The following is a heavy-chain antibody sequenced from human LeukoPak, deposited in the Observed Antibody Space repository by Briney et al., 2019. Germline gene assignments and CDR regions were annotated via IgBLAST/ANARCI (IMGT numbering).Heavy chain of an antibody. CDR3: SRDRMGTKSFDY. CDR1: GFTVRSNY. CDR2: ISSGGST. V-gene: IGHV3-66*01. D-gene: IGHD5-24*01. Sequence: GESLRLSCAASGFTVRSNYMSWVRQALGKGLEWVSVISSGGSTYCADSVKGRFTISRDSSKNTLYLQMKSLRAEDTALYYCSRDRMGTKSFDYWGQGTLVTVSS. J-gene: IGHJ4*02.